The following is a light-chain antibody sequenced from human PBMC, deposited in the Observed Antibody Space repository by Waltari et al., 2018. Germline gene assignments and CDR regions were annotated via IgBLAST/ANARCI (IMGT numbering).Light chain of an antibody. Sequence: QSALTQPPSASGSPGQSITISCTGTSSDVGRYNYVSWYQHPPGKAPKLIIFDVTERPSGVPDRFSGSKSGNTASLTVSGLQAEDEADYYCCSYAGTTDVILFGGGTKLTVL. CDR1: SSDVGRYNY. V-gene: IGLV2-8*01. J-gene: IGLJ2*01. CDR2: DVT. CDR3: CSYAGTTDVIL.